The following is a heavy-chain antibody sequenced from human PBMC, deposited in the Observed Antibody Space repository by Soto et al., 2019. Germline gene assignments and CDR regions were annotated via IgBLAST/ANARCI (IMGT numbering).Heavy chain of an antibody. J-gene: IGHJ5*02. CDR3: VRDGTKTLRDWFDP. V-gene: IGHV4-4*07. Sequence: ASKALCLPGTVAGASISGFYWSWIRKSAGKGLEWIGRIYATGTTDYNPSLKSRVMMSVDTSKKQCSLKLRSVTAADTAVYYCVRDGTKTLRDWFDPCGQGISVTVSS. D-gene: IGHD1-1*01. CDR1: GASISGFY. CDR2: IYATGTT.